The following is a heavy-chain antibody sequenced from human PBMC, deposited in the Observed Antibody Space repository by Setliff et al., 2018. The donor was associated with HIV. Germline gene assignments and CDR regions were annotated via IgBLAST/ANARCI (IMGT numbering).Heavy chain of an antibody. CDR3: ARGVRDNSGWSSYYFDY. J-gene: IGHJ4*02. Sequence: SETLSLTCAVYGGSFSGYYWSWIRQPPGKGLEGIGEVTHSGRTNDNPSLESRVTTSVDTSKKQFSLRLTSVTAADTAVYYCARGVRDNSGWSSYYFDYWGQGTLVTVSS. CDR2: VTHSGRT. V-gene: IGHV4-34*01. D-gene: IGHD6-19*01. CDR1: GGSFSGYY.